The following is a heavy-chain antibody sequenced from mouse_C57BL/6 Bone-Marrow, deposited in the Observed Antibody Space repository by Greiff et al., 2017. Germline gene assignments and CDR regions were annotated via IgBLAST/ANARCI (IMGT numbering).Heavy chain of an antibody. V-gene: IGHV1-55*01. J-gene: IGHJ2*01. CDR1: GYTFTSYW. CDR2: IYPGSGSD. CDR3: AITMVRDY. Sequence: QVQLQQPGAELVKPGASVKMSCKASGYTFTSYWITWVKQRPGQGLGWIGEIYPGSGSDNYNEKFKSKATLTVDTSSSTDYMHLSSLTSEDSAVYSCAITMVRDYWGQGTTLTVSS. D-gene: IGHD2-2*01.